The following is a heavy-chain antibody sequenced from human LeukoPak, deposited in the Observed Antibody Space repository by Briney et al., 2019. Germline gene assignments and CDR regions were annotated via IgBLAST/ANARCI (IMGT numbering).Heavy chain of an antibody. CDR3: ARRTVTTFTWFDP. CDR1: GGSISSSNW. J-gene: IGHJ5*02. CDR2: IYHSGST. V-gene: IGHV4-4*02. Sequence: SETLSLTCAVPGGSISSSNWWSWVRQPPGKGLEWIGEIYHSGSTNYNPSLKSRVTISVDKSKNQFSLKLSSVTAADTAVYYCARRTVTTFTWFDPWGQGTLVTVSS. D-gene: IGHD4-17*01.